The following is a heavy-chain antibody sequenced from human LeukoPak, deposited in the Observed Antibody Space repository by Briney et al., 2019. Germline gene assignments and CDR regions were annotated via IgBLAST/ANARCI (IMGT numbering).Heavy chain of an antibody. J-gene: IGHJ6*02. D-gene: IGHD3-3*01. Sequence: GSLRLSCAASGFTFRDYYMSWIRQPPGKGLEWIGYIYYSGSTNYNPSLKSRVTISVDTSKNQFSLKLSSVTAADTAVYYCARQDLTYYDFWSAPTLIGMDVWGQGTTVTVSS. CDR1: GFTFRDYY. CDR3: ARQDLTYYDFWSAPTLIGMDV. V-gene: IGHV4-59*08. CDR2: IYYSGST.